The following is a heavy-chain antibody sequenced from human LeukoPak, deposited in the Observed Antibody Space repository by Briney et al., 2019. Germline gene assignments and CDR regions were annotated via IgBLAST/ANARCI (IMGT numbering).Heavy chain of an antibody. CDR1: GGSISSYY. CDR3: ARVGNWNYALVNYYFDY. J-gene: IGHJ4*02. V-gene: IGHV4-59*01. D-gene: IGHD1-20*01. CDR2: IHYSGDT. Sequence: KASGTLSLTCTVSGGSISSYYWIWMRQPPGKGLEWIGYIHYSGDTNYNPSLKSRVTISVDTSKNQFSLKLTSVTAADTAVYYCARVGNWNYALVNYYFDYWGQGTLVTVSS.